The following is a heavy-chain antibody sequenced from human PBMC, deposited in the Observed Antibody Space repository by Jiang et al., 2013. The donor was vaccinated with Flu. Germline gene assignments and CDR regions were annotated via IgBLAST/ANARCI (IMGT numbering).Heavy chain of an antibody. Sequence: VQLLESGGGVVQPGRSLRLSCAASGFTFSSFTMHWVRQAPGKGLEWVAVISSDGRNKYYPDSVRGRFTISRDNSKNTLFLQMNSLRADDTAVYYCARGDCSSTSCFPFCHYWGQGSLVTVSS. CDR2: ISSDGRNK. V-gene: IGHV3-30*04. D-gene: IGHD2-2*01. J-gene: IGHJ4*02. CDR1: GFTFSSFT. CDR3: ARGDCSSTSCFPFCHY.